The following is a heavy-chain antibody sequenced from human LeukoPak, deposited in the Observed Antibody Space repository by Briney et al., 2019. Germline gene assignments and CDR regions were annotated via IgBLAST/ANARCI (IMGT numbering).Heavy chain of an antibody. Sequence: GGSLRLSCAASGFTLITYWMTWVRQAPGKGLDWVANIKKDGSEKYYVDAVKGRFTISRDNARNSLSLQMSNLRVEDTAVYYCVRDLWARGETTAIGPFDPWGQGTLVIVSS. CDR1: GFTLITYW. J-gene: IGHJ5*02. V-gene: IGHV3-7*01. CDR3: VRDLWARGETTAIGPFDP. D-gene: IGHD3-16*01. CDR2: IKKDGSEK.